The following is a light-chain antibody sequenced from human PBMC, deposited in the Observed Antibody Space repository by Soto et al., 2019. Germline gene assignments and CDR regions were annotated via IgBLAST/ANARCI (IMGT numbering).Light chain of an antibody. Sequence: IVLTQPPDSMSLYPGERATIYYWDKQSVRSTYLGWYQHKRGQAPRLLIYGASSRATGIPDRFSGSGSGTDFTLNITRLEPEDSAVYYCLQHSGTSPKTFGQGTKVDIK. J-gene: IGKJ1*01. V-gene: IGKV3-20*01. CDR1: QSVRSTY. CDR3: LQHSGTSPKT. CDR2: GAS.